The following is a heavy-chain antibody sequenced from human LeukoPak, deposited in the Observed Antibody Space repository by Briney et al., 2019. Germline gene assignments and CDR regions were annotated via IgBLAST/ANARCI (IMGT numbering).Heavy chain of an antibody. Sequence: SVTVSCKPSGGTFSIYAISWVRQAPGQGLEWMGRIIPILGIANYAQKFQGRVTITADKSTSTAYMELSSLRSEDTAVYYCARGVVGKNWFDPWGQGTLVTISS. D-gene: IGHD2-15*01. V-gene: IGHV1-69*04. J-gene: IGHJ5*02. CDR1: GGTFSIYA. CDR2: IIPILGIA. CDR3: ARGVVGKNWFDP.